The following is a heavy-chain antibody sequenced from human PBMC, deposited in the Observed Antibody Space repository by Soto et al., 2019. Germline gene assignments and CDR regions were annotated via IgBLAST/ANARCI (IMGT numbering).Heavy chain of an antibody. CDR2: IYPGDSET. V-gene: IGHV5-51*01. CDR1: GYSFTSYW. Sequence: GESLKISCEGSGYSFTSYWIAWVRQMPWKGLEWMGIIYPGDSETRYSPSFQGQVTISADKSISTAYLQWSSPKASDTAMYYCARGGVSTRTFDYWGQGTPVTVSS. D-gene: IGHD3-3*01. CDR3: ARGGVSTRTFDY. J-gene: IGHJ4*02.